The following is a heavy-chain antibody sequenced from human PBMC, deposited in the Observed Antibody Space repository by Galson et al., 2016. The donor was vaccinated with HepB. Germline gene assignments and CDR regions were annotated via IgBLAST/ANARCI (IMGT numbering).Heavy chain of an antibody. J-gene: IGHJ4*02. V-gene: IGHV3-21*01. CDR3: ARDGVGGRERLGELSFLGGVRVSRFDY. CDR1: GFTFSSYS. D-gene: IGHD3-16*02. Sequence: SLRLSCAASGFTFSSYSMNWVRQAPGKGLEWVSSISSSSSYIYYADAVKGRFTISRDNDKNSLYPQMNSLRAGDTAVYYCARDGVGGRERLGELSFLGGVRVSRFDYWGQGTLVTVSS. CDR2: ISSSSSYI.